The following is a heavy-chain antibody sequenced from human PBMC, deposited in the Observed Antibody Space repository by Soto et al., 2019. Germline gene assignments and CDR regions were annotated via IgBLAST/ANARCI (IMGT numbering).Heavy chain of an antibody. CDR2: ITDPGGDA. CDR3: VRGSKDSYPGSRIFDF. CDR1: GLTFGSRA. Sequence: EVQLLESGGDLIQPGGSLRLSCVASGLTFGSRAMSWVRQSPGEGLEWVSTITDPGGDAKYADSVRGRFAISRDNSKNTLYLQMSALRAEDSAIYFCVRGSKDSYPGSRIFDFWGRGTLVTVSS. D-gene: IGHD3-10*01. J-gene: IGHJ4*02. V-gene: IGHV3-23*01.